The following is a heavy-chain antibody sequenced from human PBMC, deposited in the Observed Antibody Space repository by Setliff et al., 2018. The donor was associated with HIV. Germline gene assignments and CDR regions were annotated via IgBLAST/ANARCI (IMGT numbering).Heavy chain of an antibody. CDR3: ARGGASSLPLDY. D-gene: IGHD6-13*01. CDR1: GFTFNNYW. V-gene: IGHV3-7*01. J-gene: IGHJ4*01. CDR2: IDQDGSHK. Sequence: PGGSLRLSCAVSGFTFNNYWIVWVRQAPGKGLEWVANIDQDGSHKYYVDSVKGRFTISRDNAKNSLYLQMNSLRAEDTAIYYCARGGASSLPLDYWGHGTLVTVSS.